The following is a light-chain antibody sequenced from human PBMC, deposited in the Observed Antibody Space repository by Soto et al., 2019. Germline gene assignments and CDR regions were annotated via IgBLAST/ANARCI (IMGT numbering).Light chain of an antibody. J-gene: IGKJ4*01. CDR3: QNYNSAPLT. CDR2: TAS. CDR1: QGITTY. V-gene: IGKV1-27*01. Sequence: DIQMTQSPSSLSASVGDRVTITCRASQGITTYLAWYQQKPGKVPKLLIYTASTLQSGVPSRFSGSGSGTDFTLTISSLQPEDVATYYCQNYNSAPLTSGGGTKVEI.